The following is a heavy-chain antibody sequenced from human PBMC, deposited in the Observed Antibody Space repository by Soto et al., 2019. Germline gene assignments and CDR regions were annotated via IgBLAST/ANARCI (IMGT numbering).Heavy chain of an antibody. CDR3: ARGRYNWNTQPVYYYYYMDV. CDR1: GYTFTSYD. CDR2: MNPNSGNT. Sequence: ASVKVSCKASGYTFTSYDINWVRQATGQGLEWMGWMNPNSGNTGYAQKLQGRVTMTRNTSISTAYMELSSLRSEDTAVYYCARGRYNWNTQPVYYYYYMDVWGKGTTVTRLL. D-gene: IGHD1-20*01. V-gene: IGHV1-8*01. J-gene: IGHJ6*03.